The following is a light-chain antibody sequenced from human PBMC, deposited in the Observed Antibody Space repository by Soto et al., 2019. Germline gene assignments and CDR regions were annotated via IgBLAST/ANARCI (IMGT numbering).Light chain of an antibody. CDR2: EAS. Sequence: QSALTQPASVSGSPGQSITISCTGSISDIGTYNLVSWLQQHPGKAPKLMIYEASKRPSGVSNRFSSSKSGNTASLTISGLQAEDEADYYCCSYASSNTLVVGGGTQLTVL. CDR3: CSYASSNTLV. J-gene: IGLJ2*01. CDR1: ISDIGTYNL. V-gene: IGLV2-23*01.